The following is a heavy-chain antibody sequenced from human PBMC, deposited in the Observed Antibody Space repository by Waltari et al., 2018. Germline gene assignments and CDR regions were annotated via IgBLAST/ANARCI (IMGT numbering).Heavy chain of an antibody. Sequence: EVQLLESGGGLVQPGGSLRLSCAASGFTFSSYAMSWVRQAPGRGLEWVSGISGSGGSTYYADSGKGRFTISRDNSKNTLYLQMNSLRAEDTAVYYCAKVYYDFWSGYFPSYCYYGMDVWGQGTTVTVSS. D-gene: IGHD3-3*01. V-gene: IGHV3-23*01. CDR3: AKVYYDFWSGYFPSYCYYGMDV. CDR2: ISGSGGST. CDR1: GFTFSSYA. J-gene: IGHJ6*02.